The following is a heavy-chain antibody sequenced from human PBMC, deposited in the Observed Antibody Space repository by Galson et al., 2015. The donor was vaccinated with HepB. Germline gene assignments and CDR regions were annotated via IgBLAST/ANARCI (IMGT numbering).Heavy chain of an antibody. J-gene: IGHJ4*02. CDR2: ISGSGGST. CDR1: GFTFSSYA. V-gene: IGHV3-23*01. Sequence: SLRLSCAASGFTFSSYAMSWVRQAPGKGLEWVSAISGSGGSTYYADSVKGRFTISRDNSKNTLYLQMNSLRAEDTAVYYCAKARVAYCSSTSCYAHLDYWGQGTPVTVSS. CDR3: AKARVAYCSSTSCYAHLDY. D-gene: IGHD2-2*01.